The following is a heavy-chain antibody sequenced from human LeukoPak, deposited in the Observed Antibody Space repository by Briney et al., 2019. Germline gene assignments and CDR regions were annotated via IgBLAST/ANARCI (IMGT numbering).Heavy chain of an antibody. CDR2: ISGSGGST. V-gene: IGHV3-23*01. CDR3: AMQWLILGAIDY. D-gene: IGHD6-19*01. J-gene: IGHJ4*02. CDR1: GFTFSSYA. Sequence: PGGSLRLSCAASGFTFSSYAMSWVRQAPGKGLEWVSAISGSGGSTYYADSVKGRFTISRDNSKNTLYLQMNSLRAEDTAVCYCAMQWLILGAIDYWGQGTLVTVSS.